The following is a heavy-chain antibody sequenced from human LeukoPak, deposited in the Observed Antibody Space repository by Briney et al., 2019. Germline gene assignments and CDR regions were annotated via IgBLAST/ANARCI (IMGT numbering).Heavy chain of an antibody. D-gene: IGHD1-26*01. Sequence: GRSLRLSCTASGFTFSSYPMHWVRQAPGKGLEWVAVISYHGSDEYNTDSVKGRFAISRDNSNNTVHLQMNSLRAEDTAVYYCARDSTSGFFDYWGQGALVTVSS. V-gene: IGHV3-30*09. CDR1: GFTFSSYP. CDR2: ISYHGSDE. CDR3: ARDSTSGFFDY. J-gene: IGHJ4*02.